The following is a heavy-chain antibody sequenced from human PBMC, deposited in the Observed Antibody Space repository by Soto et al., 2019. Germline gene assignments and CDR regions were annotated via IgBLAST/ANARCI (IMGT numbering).Heavy chain of an antibody. V-gene: IGHV4-31*03. Sequence: SLTCTVAVDSLSIGGYYWSWIRQHPGKGLEWIGYIYYSGSTYYNPSLKSRVTISVDTSKNQFSLKLSSVTAADTAVYYCARIYYYDSSGYYPPGANWFDPWGQGTLVTVSS. D-gene: IGHD3-22*01. CDR1: VDSLSIGGYY. CDR3: ARIYYYDSSGYYPPGANWFDP. J-gene: IGHJ5*02. CDR2: IYYSGST.